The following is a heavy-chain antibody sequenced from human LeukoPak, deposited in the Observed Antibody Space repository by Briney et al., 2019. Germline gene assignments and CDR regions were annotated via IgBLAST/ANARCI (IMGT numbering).Heavy chain of an antibody. V-gene: IGHV3-23*01. Sequence: GGSLRLSCAASGFTFSSYAMSWVRQAPGKGLEWVSAISGSGGSTYYADSVKGRFTISRDNSKNTLYLQMNSLRAEDTAVYYCASYDFWSGGYFDYWGQGTLVTVSS. CDR2: ISGSGGST. J-gene: IGHJ4*02. CDR3: ASYDFWSGGYFDY. CDR1: GFTFSSYA. D-gene: IGHD3-3*01.